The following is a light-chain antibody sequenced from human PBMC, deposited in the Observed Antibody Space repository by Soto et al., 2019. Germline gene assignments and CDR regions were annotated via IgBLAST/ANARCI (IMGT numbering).Light chain of an antibody. CDR3: QSYDSSLTGSL. Sequence: QPVLTQPPSVSGAPGQRVTISCTGSSSNIGAGYDVHWYQQLPGTAPRLLIYGNNNRPSGVPDRFFGSKSGTSASLAITGLQAEDEADYYCQSYDSSLTGSLFGGGTKLTVL. CDR2: GNN. J-gene: IGLJ2*01. CDR1: SSNIGAGYD. V-gene: IGLV1-40*01.